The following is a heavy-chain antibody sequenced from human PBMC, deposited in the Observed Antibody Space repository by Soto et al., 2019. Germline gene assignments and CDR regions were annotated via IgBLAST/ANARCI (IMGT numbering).Heavy chain of an antibody. D-gene: IGHD1-1*01. CDR2: IYHRGST. CDR1: GGSISIAGYY. CDR3: ARSNEYHYYFFGMDV. V-gene: IGHV4-31*03. Sequence: SETLSLTCTVSGGSISIAGYYWSWIRQHPGKGPEWIGNIYHRGSTSYNPSLKSRVTISIDTSKNQFSLKLSSVTAADTAVYYCARSNEYHYYFFGMDVWGQGTTVTVSS. J-gene: IGHJ6*02.